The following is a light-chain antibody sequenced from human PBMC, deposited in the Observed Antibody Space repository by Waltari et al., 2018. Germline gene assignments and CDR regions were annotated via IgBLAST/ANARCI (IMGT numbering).Light chain of an antibody. Sequence: EIVLTQSPGTLSLSPGERATLSCRASPSVSRALAWYQQKPGQAPRPLIYGTSNRATGIPDRFSGSGSGTDFSLTISRLEPEDVAVYFCQHYVRLPATFGQGTKVEIK. CDR2: GTS. V-gene: IGKV3-20*01. CDR1: PSVSRA. CDR3: QHYVRLPAT. J-gene: IGKJ1*01.